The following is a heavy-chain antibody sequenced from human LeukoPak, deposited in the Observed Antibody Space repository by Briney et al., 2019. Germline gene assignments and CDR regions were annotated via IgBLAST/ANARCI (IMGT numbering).Heavy chain of an antibody. CDR3: ARGYSDSSGIDY. V-gene: IGHV3-7*04. CDR1: GFTFSNCW. CDR2: IKQVGSEK. Sequence: GGSLRLSCAASGFTFSNCWMTWVRQAPGKGLVWVANIKQVGSEKYYGHSVKGRFTVSRDNTNKTLYLQMNSLRAEDTAVYYCARGYSDSSGIDYWGQGPGVRVS. D-gene: IGHD3-22*01. J-gene: IGHJ4*02.